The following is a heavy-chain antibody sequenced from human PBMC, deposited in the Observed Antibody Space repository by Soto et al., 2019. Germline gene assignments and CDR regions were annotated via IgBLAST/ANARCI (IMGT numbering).Heavy chain of an antibody. CDR1: GGTFSSYA. J-gene: IGHJ5*02. CDR2: IIPIFGTA. V-gene: IGHV1-69*01. D-gene: IGHD6-19*01. CDR3: ARVVAGYSSGWYGGWFAP. Sequence: QVQLVQSGAEVKKPGSSVKVSCKASGGTFSSYAISWVRQAPGQGLEWMGGIIPIFGTANYAQKFQGRVTITAHESASTAYMELSSLRSEDTAVYYCARVVAGYSSGWYGGWFAPWGQGTLVTVSS.